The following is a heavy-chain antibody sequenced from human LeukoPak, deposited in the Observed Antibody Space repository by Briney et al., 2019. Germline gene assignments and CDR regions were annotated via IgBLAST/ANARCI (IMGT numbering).Heavy chain of an antibody. CDR3: AADDLVDPRGIPAAM. Sequence: GASVKVSCKASGGTFSSYAISWVRQAPGQGLEWMGGIIPIFGTANYAQKFQGRVTITTDESTSTAYMELSSLRSEDTAVYFCAADDLVDPRGIPAAMWGQGTLVTVSS. V-gene: IGHV1-69*05. CDR1: GGTFSSYA. CDR2: IIPIFGTA. D-gene: IGHD6-13*01. J-gene: IGHJ4*02.